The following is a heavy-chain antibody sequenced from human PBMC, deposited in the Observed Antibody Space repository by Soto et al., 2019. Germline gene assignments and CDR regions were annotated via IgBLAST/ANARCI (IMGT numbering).Heavy chain of an antibody. CDR3: AREPRYCRGGSCSIAGDAYDL. CDR2: ISNRGDT. V-gene: IGHV3-66*01. Sequence: GGSLILSCTASGFIVSDTYVNWVRQAPGKGLEWVSLISNRGDTHYADSVRGRFSLSRDISDNTLHLQMNNLRVEDTAVYYCAREPRYCRGGSCSIAGDAYDLWGQGTMVTVSS. J-gene: IGHJ3*01. CDR1: GFIVSDTY. D-gene: IGHD2-15*01.